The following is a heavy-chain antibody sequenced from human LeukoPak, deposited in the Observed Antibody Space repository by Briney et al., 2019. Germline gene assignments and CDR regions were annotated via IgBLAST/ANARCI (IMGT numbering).Heavy chain of an antibody. CDR3: ARAEGSGSSFDY. D-gene: IGHD3-10*01. V-gene: IGHV3-21*01. CDR1: GFPFRSFS. J-gene: IGHJ4*02. Sequence: GGSLRLSSVASGFPFRSFSMNWVSQAPGKGLEWVSSISSSSTYIYYADSVKGRFTISRDNAKNSLYLQMNSLRVEDTAVYYCARAEGSGSSFDYWGQGTLVTVSS. CDR2: ISSSSTYI.